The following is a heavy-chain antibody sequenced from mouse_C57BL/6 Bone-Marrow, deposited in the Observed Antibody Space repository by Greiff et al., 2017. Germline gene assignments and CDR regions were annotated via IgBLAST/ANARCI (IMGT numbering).Heavy chain of an antibody. V-gene: IGHV1-62-3*01. CDR2: IDPNSGGT. CDR3: ARSHYYGSSYVDWYFDV. Sequence: HVQLQQPGAELVKPGASVKLSCKASGYTFTSYWMHWVKQRPGRGLEWIGRIDPNSGGTKYNEKFKSKATLPVDKPSRTAYMQLRSLTSEDSAVYDCARSHYYGSSYVDWYFDVWGTGTTVTVSS. CDR1: GYTFTSYW. J-gene: IGHJ1*03. D-gene: IGHD1-1*01.